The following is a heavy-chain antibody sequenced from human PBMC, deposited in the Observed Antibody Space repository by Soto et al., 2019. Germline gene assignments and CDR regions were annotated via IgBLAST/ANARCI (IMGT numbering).Heavy chain of an antibody. Sequence: GESLKISCKGSGYKFSNYWIGWARQMPGKGLEWMGIIHPGDSDTKYSPSFQGQVTISADKSISTAYLQWNSLKASDSAIYYCARGVSAGADYWGQGTLVTVSS. J-gene: IGHJ4*02. CDR1: GYKFSNYW. CDR3: ARGVSAGADY. V-gene: IGHV5-51*01. D-gene: IGHD2-8*01. CDR2: IHPGDSDT.